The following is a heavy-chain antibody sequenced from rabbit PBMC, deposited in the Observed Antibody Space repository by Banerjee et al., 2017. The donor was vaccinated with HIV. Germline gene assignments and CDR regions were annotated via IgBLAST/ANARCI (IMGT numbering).Heavy chain of an antibody. CDR3: ARDINYSSGWGDPNL. V-gene: IGHV1S47*01. CDR1: GIDFSGFG. CDR2: IYPDYGST. D-gene: IGHD4-1*01. Sequence: QQQLVESGGGLVTLGASLTLTCKASGIDFSGFGISWVRQAPGKGLEWIANIYPDYGSTYYASWVNGRFTISSHNAQNTLYLQLNSLTAADTATYFCARDINYSSGWGDPNLWGQGTLVTVS. J-gene: IGHJ4*01.